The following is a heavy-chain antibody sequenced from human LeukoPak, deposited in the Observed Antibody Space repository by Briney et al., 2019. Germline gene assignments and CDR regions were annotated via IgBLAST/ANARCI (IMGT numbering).Heavy chain of an antibody. D-gene: IGHD2-2*01. V-gene: IGHV4-59*08. Sequence: SETLPLTCTVSGGSISSYYWSWIRQPPGKGLEWIGYIYYSGSTNYNPSLKSRVTISVDTSKNQFSLKLSSVTAADTAVYYCARHGSTGVVPAAARYGMDVWGQGTTVTDSS. CDR2: IYYSGST. CDR1: GGSISSYY. J-gene: IGHJ6*02. CDR3: ARHGSTGVVPAAARYGMDV.